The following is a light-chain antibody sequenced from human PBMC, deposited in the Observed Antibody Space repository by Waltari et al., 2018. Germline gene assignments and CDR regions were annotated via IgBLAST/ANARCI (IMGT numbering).Light chain of an antibody. Sequence: EIVLTQSPGTLSLSPGERATLSCRASQSVSTSYLAWYQQKPSQEPILLIYGASTRATGITDRFSGSGSGTDFTLTISRLEPEDFAVYYCQQYGSSLITFGQGTRLEIK. J-gene: IGKJ5*01. CDR1: QSVSTSY. CDR2: GAS. CDR3: QQYGSSLIT. V-gene: IGKV3-20*01.